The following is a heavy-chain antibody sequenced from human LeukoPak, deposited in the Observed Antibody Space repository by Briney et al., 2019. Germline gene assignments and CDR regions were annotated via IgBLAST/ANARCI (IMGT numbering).Heavy chain of an antibody. V-gene: IGHV3-23*01. CDR2: ISGSGGST. D-gene: IGHD3-3*01. CDR3: AKLRFLEWLFFDY. CDR1: GFTFSDYY. Sequence: GGSLRLSCAASGFTFSDYYMSWIRQAPGKGLEWVSAISGSGGSTYYADSVKGRFTISRDNSKNTLYLQMNSLRAEDTAVYYCAKLRFLEWLFFDYWGQGTLVTVSS. J-gene: IGHJ4*02.